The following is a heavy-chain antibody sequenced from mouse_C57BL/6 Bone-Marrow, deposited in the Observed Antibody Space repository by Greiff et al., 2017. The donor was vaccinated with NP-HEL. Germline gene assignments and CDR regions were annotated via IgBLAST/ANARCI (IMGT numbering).Heavy chain of an antibody. Sequence: VQLQQSGPELVKPGASVKISCKASGYTFTDYYMNWVKQSHGKSLEWIGDINPNNGGTSYNQKFKGKATLTVDKSSSTAYMELRSLTSEDSAVYYCARTPFYFTPDYWGQGTTLTVSS. D-gene: IGHD2-1*01. CDR3: ARTPFYFTPDY. CDR1: GYTFTDYY. CDR2: INPNNGGT. V-gene: IGHV1-26*01. J-gene: IGHJ2*01.